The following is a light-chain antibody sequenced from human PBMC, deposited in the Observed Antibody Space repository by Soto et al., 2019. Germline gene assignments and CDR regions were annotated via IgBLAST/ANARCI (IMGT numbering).Light chain of an antibody. Sequence: EIVMTQSPATLSVSPGERATLSCRASQSVSSDLAWYQQKPGQAPRLLIYGASTRATGIPARFSGSGSGTTLTLTISSLQSEDFSVYYCQQYNSRPPWTFGQGTKVEIK. J-gene: IGKJ1*01. CDR1: QSVSSD. V-gene: IGKV3-15*01. CDR3: QQYNSRPPWT. CDR2: GAS.